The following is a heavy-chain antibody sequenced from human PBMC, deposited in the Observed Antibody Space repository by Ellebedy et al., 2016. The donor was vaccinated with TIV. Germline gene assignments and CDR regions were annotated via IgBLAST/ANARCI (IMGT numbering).Heavy chain of an antibody. J-gene: IGHJ6*02. CDR3: AKARGSSVIDYNYYGMDV. V-gene: IGHV3-23*01. CDR2: IGDTAHNT. CDR1: GFTFSNYA. Sequence: GGSLRLXCTASGFTFSNYAMTWVRQAPGKGLEWVSGIGDTAHNTYYVHSVKGRFTISRDNSENTLYLQMNSLRAEDTAVYYCAKARGSSVIDYNYYGMDVWGQGTTVTVSS.